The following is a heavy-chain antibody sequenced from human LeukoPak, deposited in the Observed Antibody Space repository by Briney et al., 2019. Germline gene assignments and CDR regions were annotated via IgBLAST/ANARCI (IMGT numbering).Heavy chain of an antibody. V-gene: IGHV3-74*01. CDR3: AREAPALYYFDY. CDR2: INTDGSST. D-gene: IGHD2/OR15-2a*01. J-gene: IGHJ4*02. Sequence: GGSLRLSCAASGFTFSSYWMHWVRQAPGKGLVWVSRINTDGSSTSYADSVKGRFTISRDNAKDTLYLQMNSLRAEDTAVYYCAREAPALYYFDYWGQGTLVTVSS. CDR1: GFTFSSYW.